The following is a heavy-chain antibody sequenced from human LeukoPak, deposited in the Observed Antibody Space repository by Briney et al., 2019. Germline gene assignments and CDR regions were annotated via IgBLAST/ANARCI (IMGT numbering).Heavy chain of an antibody. CDR2: INSDGGYT. V-gene: IGHV3-74*01. Sequence: GGSLRLSCAASEFTFSNYWMHWVRQAPGKGLVWVSLINSDGGYTTYADSVKGRFTISRDNAKITLYLQMNSLRAEDTAVYYCARGYSGSYRIDYWGQGTLVTVSS. D-gene: IGHD1-26*01. CDR1: EFTFSNYW. CDR3: ARGYSGSYRIDY. J-gene: IGHJ4*02.